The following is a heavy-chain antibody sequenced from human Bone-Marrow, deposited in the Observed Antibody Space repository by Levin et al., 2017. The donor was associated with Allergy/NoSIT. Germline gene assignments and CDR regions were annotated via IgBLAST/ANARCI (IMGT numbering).Heavy chain of an antibody. CDR3: AKVRRYYDRSGYYDS. CDR2: ISPNSGAT. CDR1: GYIFSDYD. V-gene: IGHV1-2*04. J-gene: IGHJ4*02. D-gene: IGHD3-22*01. Sequence: ASVKVSCKASGYIFSDYDIHWVRQAPGQGFEWMGWISPNSGATNYAQKFQDWVTLTRNTSITTAFMELTSLKSDDTAVYYCAKVRRYYDRSGYYDSWGQGTLVAGSS.